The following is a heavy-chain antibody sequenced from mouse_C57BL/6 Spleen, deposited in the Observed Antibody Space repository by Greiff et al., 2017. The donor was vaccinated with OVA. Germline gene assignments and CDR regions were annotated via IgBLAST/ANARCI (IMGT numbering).Heavy chain of an antibody. Sequence: EVHLVESEGGLVQPGSSMKLSCTASGFTFSDYYMAWVRQVPEKGLEWVANINYDGSSTYYLDSLTGRFTFSRDNAKNIQYLQMSSLKSEDTATYYCARAGYYGSSYRDIDVWGTGTTVTVSS. CDR2: INYDGSST. CDR3: ARAGYYGSSYRDIDV. J-gene: IGHJ1*03. V-gene: IGHV5-16*01. D-gene: IGHD1-1*01. CDR1: GFTFSDYY.